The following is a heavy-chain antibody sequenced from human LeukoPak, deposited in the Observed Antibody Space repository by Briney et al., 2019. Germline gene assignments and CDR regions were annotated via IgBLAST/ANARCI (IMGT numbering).Heavy chain of an antibody. CDR2: IYYSGST. V-gene: IGHV4-39*07. D-gene: IGHD5-24*01. CDR3: ARKPQTLRWLQLYYFDY. Sequence: SETLSLTCTVSGGSISSSSYYWGWIRQPPGKGLEWIGSIYYSGSTYYNPSLKSRVTISVDTSKNQFSLKLSSVTAADTAVYYCARKPQTLRWLQLYYFDYWGQGTLVTVSS. J-gene: IGHJ4*02. CDR1: GGSISSSSYY.